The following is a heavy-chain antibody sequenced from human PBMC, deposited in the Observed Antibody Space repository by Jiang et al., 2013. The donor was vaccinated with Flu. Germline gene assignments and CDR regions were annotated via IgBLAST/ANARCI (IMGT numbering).Heavy chain of an antibody. CDR1: GGSISSGGYS. D-gene: IGHD3-9*01. J-gene: IGHJ4*02. V-gene: IGHV4-30-2*01. Sequence: GSGLVKPSQTLSLTCAVSGGSISSGGYSWSWIRQPPGKGLEWIGYIYHSGLTYYNPSLKSRVTISVDRSKYQFSLNLSSVTAADTAVYYCASTRYFDWGNYFDYWGQGTLVTVSS. CDR3: ASTRYFDWGNYFDY. CDR2: IYHSGLT.